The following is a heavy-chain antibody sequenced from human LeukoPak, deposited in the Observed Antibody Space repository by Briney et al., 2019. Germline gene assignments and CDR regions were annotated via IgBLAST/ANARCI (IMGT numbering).Heavy chain of an antibody. Sequence: GGSLRLSCAASGFAFSSYSMNWVRQAPGKGLGWVSSISSSSSYIYYADSVKGQFTISRDNAKNSLYLQMNSLRAEDTAVYYCARDSPITMVRGVIPGPDAFDIWGQGTMVTVSS. CDR3: ARDSPITMVRGVIPGPDAFDI. CDR2: ISSSSSYI. D-gene: IGHD3-10*01. J-gene: IGHJ3*02. CDR1: GFAFSSYS. V-gene: IGHV3-21*01.